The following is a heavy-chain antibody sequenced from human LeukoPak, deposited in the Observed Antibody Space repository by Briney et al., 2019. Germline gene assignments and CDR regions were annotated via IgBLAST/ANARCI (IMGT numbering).Heavy chain of an antibody. J-gene: IGHJ3*02. CDR3: AKSNGYSLVDI. D-gene: IGHD5-12*01. CDR2: IFYSGGT. CDR1: GGSFSDYY. V-gene: IGHV4-34*12. Sequence: PSETLSLTCAVYGGSFSDYYWGWIRQTPGKGLAWIGNIFYSGGTYYSPSLTSRVTISLDTSRNQFSLKLNSVTAADTAVYYCAKSNGYSLVDIWGQGTMVTVSS.